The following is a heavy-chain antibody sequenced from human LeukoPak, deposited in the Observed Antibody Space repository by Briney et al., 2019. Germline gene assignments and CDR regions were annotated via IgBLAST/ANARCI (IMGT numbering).Heavy chain of an antibody. Sequence: NPGGSLRLSCAASGFTFSSYNMNWVRQAPGKGLEWVSSISSTSRSYIYYADSVKGRFTISRDNAKNSLYLQMNSLRAEDTAVYYCARYLRWGSTLFPDYWGQGTLVTVSS. D-gene: IGHD5-24*01. CDR3: ARYLRWGSTLFPDY. J-gene: IGHJ4*02. V-gene: IGHV3-21*01. CDR2: ISSTSRSYI. CDR1: GFTFSSYN.